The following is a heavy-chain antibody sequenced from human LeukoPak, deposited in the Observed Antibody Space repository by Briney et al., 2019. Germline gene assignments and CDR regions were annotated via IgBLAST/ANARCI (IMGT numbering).Heavy chain of an antibody. Sequence: PSETLSLTSTVSGGSVSSGSYYCSWIRQPPGKRLEWIGYIYYSGSTNYNPSLKSRVTISVDTSKNQFSLKLSSVTAADTALYYRAKDKTNWLDPWRQRALVTVPS. J-gene: IGHJ5*02. CDR2: IYYSGST. CDR1: GGSVSSGSYY. CDR3: AKDKTNWLDP. V-gene: IGHV4-61*01.